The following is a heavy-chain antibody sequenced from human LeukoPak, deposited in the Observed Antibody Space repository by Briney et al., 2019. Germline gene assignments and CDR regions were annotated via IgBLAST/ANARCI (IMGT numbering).Heavy chain of an antibody. J-gene: IGHJ4*02. Sequence: GRSLRLSCAASGVTFDDYAMHWVRQAPGKGLEWVSGISWNSGSIVYADSVKGRFTISRDNANNSLYLQMNSLRAEDTALYYCAKYGYSSGYYRNFDYWGQGTLDTVSS. CDR3: AKYGYSSGYYRNFDY. V-gene: IGHV3-9*01. CDR1: GVTFDDYA. CDR2: ISWNSGSI. D-gene: IGHD3-22*01.